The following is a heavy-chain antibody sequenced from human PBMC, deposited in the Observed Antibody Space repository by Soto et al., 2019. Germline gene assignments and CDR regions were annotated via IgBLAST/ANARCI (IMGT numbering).Heavy chain of an antibody. CDR3: ASSNIAAAGFYYYGMDV. CDR1: GGSIGSYY. D-gene: IGHD6-13*01. V-gene: IGHV4-59*01. J-gene: IGHJ6*02. Sequence: TSETLSLTCTVSGGSIGSYYWSWIRQPPGKGLEWIGYIYYSGSTNYNPSLKSRVTISVDTSKNQFSLKLSSVTAADTAVYYCASSNIAAAGFYYYGMDVWGRGTTVTVSS. CDR2: IYYSGST.